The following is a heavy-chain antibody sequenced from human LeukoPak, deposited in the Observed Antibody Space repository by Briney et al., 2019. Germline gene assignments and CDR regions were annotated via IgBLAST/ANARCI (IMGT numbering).Heavy chain of an antibody. Sequence: ASVKVSCKASGYTFTSYYMHWVRQAPGQGLEWMGIINPSGGSTNYAQKFQGRVTMTRDNSTNTVYMELSSLRSEDTAVYYCARGGPLTYFYDSSGYYGFDYWGQGTLVTVSS. J-gene: IGHJ4*02. CDR2: INPSGGST. D-gene: IGHD3-22*01. CDR1: GYTFTSYY. V-gene: IGHV1-46*03. CDR3: ARGGPLTYFYDSSGYYGFDY.